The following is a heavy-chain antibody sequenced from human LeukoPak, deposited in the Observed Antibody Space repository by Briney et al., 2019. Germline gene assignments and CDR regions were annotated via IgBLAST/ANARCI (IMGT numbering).Heavy chain of an antibody. Sequence: GGSLRLSCAASGFTFSSYSMNWVRQAPGKGLEWVSSISSSSSYIYYADSVKGRFTISRDNAKNSLYLQMNSLRAEDTAVYYCARDWGLTYCSSTSCPRRMDVWGQGTTVTVSS. CDR1: GFTFSSYS. CDR3: ARDWGLTYCSSTSCPRRMDV. CDR2: ISSSSSYI. D-gene: IGHD2-2*01. V-gene: IGHV3-21*01. J-gene: IGHJ6*02.